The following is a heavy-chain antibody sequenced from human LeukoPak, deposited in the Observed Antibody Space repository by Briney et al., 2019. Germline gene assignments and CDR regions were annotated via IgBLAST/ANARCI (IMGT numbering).Heavy chain of an antibody. CDR2: ISAYNGNT. D-gene: IGHD6-6*01. V-gene: IGHV1-18*01. Sequence: GASVKVSCKASGYTFTSYGISWVRQAPGQGLEWMGWISAYNGNTNYAQKLQGRVTMTTDTSTSTAYMELRSLRSDDTAVYYCARERRSSLSPFHDYWGQGTLVTVSP. J-gene: IGHJ4*02. CDR1: GYTFTSYG. CDR3: ARERRSSLSPFHDY.